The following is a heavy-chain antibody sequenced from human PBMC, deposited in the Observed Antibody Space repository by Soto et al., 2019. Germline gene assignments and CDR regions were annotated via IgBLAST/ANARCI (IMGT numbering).Heavy chain of an antibody. CDR3: ARQGVVVAVYYYYYYGMDV. Sequence: PSETLSLTCTVSVGSISSSSYYWGWIRQPPGKGLEWIGSIYYSGSTYYNPSLKGRVTISVDTSKNQFSLKLSSVTAADTAVYYCARQGVVVAVYYYYYYGMDVWGQGTTVTVSS. D-gene: IGHD2-15*01. J-gene: IGHJ6*02. V-gene: IGHV4-39*01. CDR2: IYYSGST. CDR1: VGSISSSSYY.